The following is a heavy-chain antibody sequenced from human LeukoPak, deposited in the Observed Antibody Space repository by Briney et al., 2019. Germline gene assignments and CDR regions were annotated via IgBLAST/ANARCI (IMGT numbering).Heavy chain of an antibody. V-gene: IGHV4-38-2*02. CDR3: ARGSDDFWNGNYKPYFDY. CDR2: IYHSGST. D-gene: IGHD3-3*01. CDR1: GYSISSGYY. J-gene: IGHJ4*02. Sequence: PSETLSLTCTVSGYSISSGYYWGWIRPPPGKGLEWIGSIYHSGSTYYNPSLKSRVTISVDTSKNQFSLKLSSVTAADTAVYYCARGSDDFWNGNYKPYFDYWGQGTLVTVSS.